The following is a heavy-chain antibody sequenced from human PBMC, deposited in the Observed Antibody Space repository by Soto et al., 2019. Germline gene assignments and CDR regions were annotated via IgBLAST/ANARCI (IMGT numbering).Heavy chain of an antibody. V-gene: IGHV5-10-1*01. Sequence: EVQLVQSGAEVKKPGESLRISCKGSGYSFTSYWISWVRQMPGKGLEWMGRIDPSDSYTNYSPAFQGHVTIAAEKSISTANLQWSSLKASDTAMYYCARLAMATRGGYYGMDVWGQGTTVTVSS. J-gene: IGHJ6*02. CDR2: IDPSDSYT. CDR3: ARLAMATRGGYYGMDV. D-gene: IGHD5-12*01. CDR1: GYSFTSYW.